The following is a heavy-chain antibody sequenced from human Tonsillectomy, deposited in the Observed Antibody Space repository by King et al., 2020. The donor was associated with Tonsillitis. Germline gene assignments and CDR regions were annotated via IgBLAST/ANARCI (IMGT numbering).Heavy chain of an antibody. V-gene: IGHV1-2*02. CDR2: INPNSGDT. CDR1: GDTFTGHF. D-gene: IGHD3-22*01. Sequence: QLVQSGAELRKPGASVTVSCRTSGDTFTGHFVHWVRQAPGQGLEWMGWINPNSGDTNCAQNFQGRVTLSGDVSSTTAYMGLSSLRPDDTAVYYWATNAKASDSSAYRDFRHWGQGTLVTVSS. CDR3: ATNAKASDSSAYRDFRH. J-gene: IGHJ1*01.